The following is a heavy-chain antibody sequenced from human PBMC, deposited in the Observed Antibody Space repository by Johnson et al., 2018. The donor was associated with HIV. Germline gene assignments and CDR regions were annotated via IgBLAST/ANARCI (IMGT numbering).Heavy chain of an antibody. CDR1: GFTFSSYP. D-gene: IGHD6-19*01. J-gene: IGHJ3*02. CDR2: ISYDGSTK. CDR3: ARDIIAVAGYDAFDI. Sequence: QVRLVESGGGVVQPGRSLRLSCAASGFTFSSYPMHWVRQAPGKGLEWVAVISYDGSTKYYADSVKGRFTISRDNSKNTLYLQMNSLRAEDTAVYYCARDIIAVAGYDAFDIWGLGTLVTVSS. V-gene: IGHV3-30-3*01.